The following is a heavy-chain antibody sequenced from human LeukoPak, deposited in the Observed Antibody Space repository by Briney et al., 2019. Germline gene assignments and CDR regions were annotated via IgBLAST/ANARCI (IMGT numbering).Heavy chain of an antibody. J-gene: IGHJ4*02. D-gene: IGHD6-13*01. CDR1: GFTFDDYT. CDR3: ASSYSSSWFYYFDY. V-gene: IGHV3-9*01. Sequence: PGRSLRLSCAASGFTFDDYTMHWVRQVPGKGLEWVSGITWDSDSVDYADSVKGRFTISRDNAKNSLYLQMNSLRAEDTAVYYCASSYSSSWFYYFDYWGQGTLVTVSS. CDR2: ITWDSDSV.